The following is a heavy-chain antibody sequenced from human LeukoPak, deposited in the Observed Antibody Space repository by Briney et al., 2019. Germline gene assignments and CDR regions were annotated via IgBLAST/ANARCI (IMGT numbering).Heavy chain of an antibody. J-gene: IGHJ4*02. CDR3: ARELRYDHFDS. V-gene: IGHV4-61*08. CDR1: GGSVSRGGDY. Sequence: SETLSLTCTVSGGSVSRGGDYWTWIRQHPGEGLEWIVYMFYGGGTYYNSSLKSRVTISVDTSKNQFSLELNSVTAADTAVYYCARELRYDHFDSWGQGILVTVSS. CDR2: MFYGGGT. D-gene: IGHD5-12*01.